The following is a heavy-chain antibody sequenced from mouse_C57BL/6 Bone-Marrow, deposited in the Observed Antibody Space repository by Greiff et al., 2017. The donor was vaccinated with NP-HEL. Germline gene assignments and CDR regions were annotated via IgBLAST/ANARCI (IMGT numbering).Heavy chain of an antibody. V-gene: IGHV1-18*01. J-gene: IGHJ4*01. CDR2: INPNNGGT. CDR1: GYTFTDYN. CDR3: ARRRGLRRDYYAMDY. D-gene: IGHD2-4*01. Sequence: EVQLQQSGPELVKPGASVKIPCKASGYTFTDYNMDWVKQSHGKSLEWIGDINPNNGGTIYNQKFKGKATLTVDKSSSTAYMELRSLTSEDTAVYDCARRRGLRRDYYAMDYWGQGTSVTVSS.